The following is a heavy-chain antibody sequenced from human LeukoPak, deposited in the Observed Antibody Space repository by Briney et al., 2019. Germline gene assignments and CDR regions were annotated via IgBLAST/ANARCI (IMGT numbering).Heavy chain of an antibody. D-gene: IGHD3-10*01. J-gene: IGHJ5*02. CDR2: IIPIFGTA. Sequence: GASVKVSCKASGGTSSSYAISWVRQAPGQGLEWMGGIIPIFGTANYAQKFQGRVTITADESTSTAYMELSSLRSEDTAVYYCARSMVRGVIRYWFDPWGQGTLVTVSS. CDR3: ARSMVRGVIRYWFDP. V-gene: IGHV1-69*13. CDR1: GGTSSSYA.